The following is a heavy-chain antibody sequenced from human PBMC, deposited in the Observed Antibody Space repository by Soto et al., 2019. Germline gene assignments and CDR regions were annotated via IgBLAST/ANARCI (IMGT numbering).Heavy chain of an antibody. J-gene: IGHJ6*02. Sequence: PGGSLRLSCAASGFTFISYGMHWVRQAPGKGLEWVAVISYDGSNKYYADSVKGRFTISRDNSKNTMYLQMNSLRAEDTAVYYCAKDQTNWYDYGMDVWGQGTRVTVSS. D-gene: IGHD1-1*01. CDR3: AKDQTNWYDYGMDV. V-gene: IGHV3-30*18. CDR1: GFTFISYG. CDR2: ISYDGSNK.